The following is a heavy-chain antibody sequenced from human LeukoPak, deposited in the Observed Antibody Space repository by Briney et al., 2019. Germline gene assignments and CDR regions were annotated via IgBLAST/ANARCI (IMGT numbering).Heavy chain of an antibody. V-gene: IGHV3-53*01. D-gene: IGHD6-19*01. CDR1: GFTVSSTY. CDR2: IYNGDST. J-gene: IGHJ4*02. CDR3: ATGIPWLVFDY. Sequence: GGSLRLSCAASGFTVSSTYMTWVRQAPGKGLEWVSVIYNGDSTNYADSVKGRFTISRDNSKNTLYLQMNSLRADDTAVYYCATGIPWLVFDYWGQGTLVTVSS.